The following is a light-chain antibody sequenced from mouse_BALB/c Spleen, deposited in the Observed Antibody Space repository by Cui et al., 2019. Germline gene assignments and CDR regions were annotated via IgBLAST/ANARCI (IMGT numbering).Light chain of an antibody. J-gene: IGKJ5*01. CDR2: LTS. CDR3: QQWSSNPLT. Sequence: QIFLTQSPALMSASPGQKVIMTCIASSSVSYMYWYQQKPRSSPKPWIYLTSNLASGVPARFSGSGSGTSYSLTISSMEAEDAATYYCQQWSSNPLTFGAGTKLELK. V-gene: IGKV4-68*01. CDR1: SSVSY.